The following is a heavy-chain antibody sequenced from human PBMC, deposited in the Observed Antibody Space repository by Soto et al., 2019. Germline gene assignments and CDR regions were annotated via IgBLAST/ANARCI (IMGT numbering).Heavy chain of an antibody. V-gene: IGHV3-7*03. CDR1: GFTFSIYW. CDR2: IKQDGSEK. CDR3: ARDSSSSWSSGAFDI. D-gene: IGHD6-13*01. Sequence: PGGSMRLSCAASGFTFSIYWMSWVRQAPGKGLEWVANIKQDGSEKYYVDSVKGRFTISRDNAKNSLYLQMNSLRAEDTAVYYCARDSSSSWSSGAFDIWGQGTMVTVSS. J-gene: IGHJ3*02.